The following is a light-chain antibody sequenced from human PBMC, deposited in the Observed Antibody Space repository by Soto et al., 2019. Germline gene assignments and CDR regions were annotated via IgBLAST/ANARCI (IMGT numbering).Light chain of an antibody. J-gene: IGKJ1*01. CDR1: QSISSW. V-gene: IGKV1-5*03. Sequence: DIQMTQSPSTLSASVGDRVTITCRASQSISSWLAWYQQKPGKAPKLLIYKASSLESGVPSRFSDSGSGTELTLTISSLQPDDFATYYCQQYNSYLWTFGQGTKVEIK. CDR2: KAS. CDR3: QQYNSYLWT.